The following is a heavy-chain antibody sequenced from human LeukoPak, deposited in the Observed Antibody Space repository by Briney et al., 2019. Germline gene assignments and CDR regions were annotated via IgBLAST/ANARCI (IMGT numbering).Heavy chain of an antibody. CDR3: ARGPILPRTIFAY. Sequence: GGSLRLSCAASGFTFSDYYMSWIRQAPGKGLEWVSSISSSSSYIYYADSVKGRFTISRDNAKNSLYLQMNSLRAEDTAVYYCARGPILPRTIFAYWGQGTLVTVSS. D-gene: IGHD3-3*01. CDR1: GFTFSDYY. J-gene: IGHJ4*02. V-gene: IGHV3-11*06. CDR2: ISSSSSYI.